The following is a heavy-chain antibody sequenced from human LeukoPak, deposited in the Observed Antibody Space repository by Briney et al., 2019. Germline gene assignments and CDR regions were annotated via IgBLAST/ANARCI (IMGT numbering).Heavy chain of an antibody. Sequence: GGSLRLSCAASGFTFSSYSLNWVRQAPGKGLEWVSSISSSSSYIYYADSVKGRFTISRDNAKNSLYLQMNSLRAEDTAVYYCARVEGNIVNTTEGYFAYWGQGPLVTVPS. CDR3: ARVEGNIVNTTEGYFAY. V-gene: IGHV3-21*01. J-gene: IGHJ4*02. CDR1: GFTFSSYS. CDR2: ISSSSSYI. D-gene: IGHD5-12*01.